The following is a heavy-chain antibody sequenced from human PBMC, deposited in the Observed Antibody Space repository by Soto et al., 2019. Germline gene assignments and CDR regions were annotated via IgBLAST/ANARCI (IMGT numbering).Heavy chain of an antibody. Sequence: EVQLVESGGGLVQPGRSVRLSCAASGFSFDDYAMHWVRQAPGKGLEWIDGISWNSVSIDYADSVKGRFTISRDNAKHSLYLQMNSLRAEDTALYYCAKERIRYLEDWGQGTLVTVSS. J-gene: IGHJ4*02. V-gene: IGHV3-9*01. CDR2: ISWNSVSI. CDR3: AKERIRYLED. CDR1: GFSFDDYA. D-gene: IGHD3-9*01.